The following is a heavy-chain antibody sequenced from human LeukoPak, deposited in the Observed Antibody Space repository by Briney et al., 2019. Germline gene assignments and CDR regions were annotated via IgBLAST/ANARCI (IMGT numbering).Heavy chain of an antibody. CDR1: GFTFSSYW. CDR2: IKQDGSEK. CDR3: ARARRGYSYADYSYYYYYMDV. J-gene: IGHJ6*03. V-gene: IGHV3-7*01. Sequence: PGGSLRLSCAASGFTFSSYWMSWVRQAPGKGLEWEANIKQDGSEKYYVDSVKGRFTISRDNAKKSLYLQMNSLRAEDTAVYYCARARRGYSYADYSYYYYYMDVWGKGTTVTVSS. D-gene: IGHD5-18*01.